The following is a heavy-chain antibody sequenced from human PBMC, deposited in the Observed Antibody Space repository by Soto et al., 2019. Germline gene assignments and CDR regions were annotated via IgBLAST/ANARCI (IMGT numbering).Heavy chain of an antibody. D-gene: IGHD3-3*01. CDR3: GRIGFLVVFPSNYYCYCVMAV. J-gene: IGHJ6*04. CDR2: IIPIFGTA. CDR1: GGTFSSYA. Sequence: QVQLVQSGAEVKKPGSSVKVSCKASGGTFSSYAISWVRQAPGQGLEWMGGIIPIFGTANYAQKFQGRVTITADESTSTAYMELSGLGFGDTAVYYCGRIGFLVVFPSNYYCYCVMAVGGKGTAV. V-gene: IGHV1-69*01.